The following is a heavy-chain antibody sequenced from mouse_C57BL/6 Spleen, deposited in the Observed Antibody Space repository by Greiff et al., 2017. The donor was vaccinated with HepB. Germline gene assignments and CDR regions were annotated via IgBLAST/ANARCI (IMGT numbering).Heavy chain of an antibody. D-gene: IGHD1-3*01. CDR3: ARHLSGYFDV. V-gene: IGHV5-6*01. CDR1: GFTFSSYG. Sequence: DVQLVESGGDLVKPGGSLKLSCAASGFTFSSYGMSWVRQTPDKRLGWVATISSGGSYTYYPDSVKGRFTISRDNAKNTLYLQMSSLKSEDTAMYYCARHLSGYFDVWGTGTTVTVSS. CDR2: ISSGGSYT. J-gene: IGHJ1*03.